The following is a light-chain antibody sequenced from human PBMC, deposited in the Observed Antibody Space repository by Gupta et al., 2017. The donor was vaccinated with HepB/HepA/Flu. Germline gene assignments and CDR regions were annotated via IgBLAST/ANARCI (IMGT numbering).Light chain of an antibody. CDR3: QAWDRSNSYV. CDR1: KWGDKY. Sequence: SYDLTQPPSVSVSPGQTAIITCSGDKWGDKYVSWYQRRPGQSPVLVIYQYNKRPPGIPERFSGSLSGDTPTLTISGTQAMDEAEYYCQAWDRSNSYVFGTGTKVTVL. J-gene: IGLJ1*01. CDR2: QYN. V-gene: IGLV3-1*01.